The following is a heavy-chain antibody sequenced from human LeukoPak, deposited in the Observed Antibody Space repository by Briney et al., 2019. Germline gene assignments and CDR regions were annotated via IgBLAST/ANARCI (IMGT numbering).Heavy chain of an antibody. Sequence: GSLRLSCAASGFTFSSYAMHWVRQAPGKGLEWVAVISYDGSNKYYADSVKGRFTISRDNSKNTLYLQMNSLRAEDTAVYYCARGMTDYYYYGMDVWGQGTTVTVSS. CDR1: GFTFSSYA. CDR2: ISYDGSNK. CDR3: ARGMTDYYYYGMDV. V-gene: IGHV3-30-3*01. D-gene: IGHD2-8*01. J-gene: IGHJ6*02.